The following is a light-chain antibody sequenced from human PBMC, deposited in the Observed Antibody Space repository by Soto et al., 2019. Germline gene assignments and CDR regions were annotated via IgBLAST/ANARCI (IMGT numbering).Light chain of an antibody. V-gene: IGLV2-14*03. Sequence: QSALTQPASVSVSPGQSITISCTGTSSDVGGYNYVSWYQHHPGKAPKLMIYDVSNRPSGVFNRFSGSKSGNTASLTISGLQAEDEANYYCSSYASSATLVFGGGTKLTVL. CDR3: SSYASSATLV. CDR1: SSDVGGYNY. CDR2: DVS. J-gene: IGLJ2*01.